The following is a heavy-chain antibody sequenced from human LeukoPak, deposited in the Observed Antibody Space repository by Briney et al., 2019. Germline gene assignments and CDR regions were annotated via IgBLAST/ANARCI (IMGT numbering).Heavy chain of an antibody. CDR1: GGTFSSYA. V-gene: IGHV1-46*01. CDR3: AREEDSSWSLDY. Sequence: ASVKVSCKASGGTFSSYAISWVRQAPGQGLEWMGIINPSGGSTSYAQKFQGRVTMTRDTSTSTVYMELSSLRSEDTAVYYCAREEDSSWSLDYWGQGTLVTVSS. J-gene: IGHJ4*02. CDR2: INPSGGST. D-gene: IGHD6-13*01.